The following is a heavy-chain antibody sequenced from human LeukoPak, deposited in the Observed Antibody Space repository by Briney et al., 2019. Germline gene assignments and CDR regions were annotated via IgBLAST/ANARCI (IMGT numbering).Heavy chain of an antibody. D-gene: IGHD5/OR15-5a*01. J-gene: IGHJ3*02. CDR1: LGSLTNNNNY. V-gene: IGHV4-39*01. CDR2: FYYRGST. CDR3: ARHSRSRGSVYENAFDS. Sequence: SETLSLTCTHPLGSLTNNNNYTDWIRQPPGKGLEWIGDFYYRGSTHYNPSLKSRVTISAETSKNHFSLKLSSVTADYTTISDCARHSRSRGSVYENAFDSWVQGTMVTVSS.